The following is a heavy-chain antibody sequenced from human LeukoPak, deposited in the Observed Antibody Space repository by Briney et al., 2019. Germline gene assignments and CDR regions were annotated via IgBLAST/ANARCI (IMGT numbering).Heavy chain of an antibody. CDR2: ISSSSSYI. D-gene: IGHD5-18*01. CDR3: ARDEELWLHP. Sequence: GGSLRLSCAASGFTFSSYAMHWVRQAPGKGLEWVSSISSSSSYIYYADSVKGRFTISRDNAKNSLYLQMNSLRAEDTAVYYCARDEELWLHPWGQGTLVTVSS. CDR1: GFTFSSYA. V-gene: IGHV3-21*01. J-gene: IGHJ5*02.